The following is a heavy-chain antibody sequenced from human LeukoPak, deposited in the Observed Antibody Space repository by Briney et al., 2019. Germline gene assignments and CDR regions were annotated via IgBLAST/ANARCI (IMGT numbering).Heavy chain of an antibody. V-gene: IGHV3-53*01. D-gene: IGHD3-3*01. CDR3: ARNLRFLEPNGAFDI. Sequence: PGGSLRLSCTVSGFTVSSDSMSWVRQAPGKGLEWVSFIYSDNTHYSDSVKGRFTISRDNAKNSLYLQMNSLRAEDTAVYYCARNLRFLEPNGAFDIWGQGTMVTVSS. J-gene: IGHJ3*02. CDR1: GFTVSSDS. CDR2: IYSDNT.